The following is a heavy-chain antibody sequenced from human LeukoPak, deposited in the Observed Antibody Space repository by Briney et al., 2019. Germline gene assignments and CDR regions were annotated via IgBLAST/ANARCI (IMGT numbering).Heavy chain of an antibody. CDR1: GGSFSGYY. CDR3: AKDGKSRNWNYFQAKPVY. CDR2: ISGSGGGT. J-gene: IGHJ4*02. Sequence: ETLSLTCAVYGGSFSGYYWSWIRQSPGKGLEWVSGISGSGGGTYYADSVKGRFSISRDISKNTLYLQMNSLRAEDTAIYYCAKDGKSRNWNYFQAKPVYWGQGTLVTVSS. V-gene: IGHV3-23*01. D-gene: IGHD1-7*01.